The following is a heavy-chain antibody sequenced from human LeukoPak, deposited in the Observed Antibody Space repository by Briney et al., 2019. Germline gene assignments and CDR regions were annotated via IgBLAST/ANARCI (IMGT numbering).Heavy chain of an antibody. CDR1: GFTFSSYA. V-gene: IGHV3-30-3*01. CDR2: ISYDGSNK. CDR3: ASGVRLPPGPLDYFDY. D-gene: IGHD1-14*01. J-gene: IGHJ4*02. Sequence: GRSLRLSCAASGFTFSSYAMHWVRQAPGKGLEWVAVISYDGSNKFYADSVKGRFTISRDNSKNTLYLQMNSLRAEDTAVYYCASGVRLPPGPLDYFDYWGQGTLVTVSS.